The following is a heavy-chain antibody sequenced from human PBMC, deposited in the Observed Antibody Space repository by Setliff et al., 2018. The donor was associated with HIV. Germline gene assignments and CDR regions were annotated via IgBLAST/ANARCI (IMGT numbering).Heavy chain of an antibody. CDR2: IHYKGNI. Sequence: TLSLTCTVSGDSIISGDYYWSWIRQSPGKGLEWIGHIHYKGNIDYNASLKSRLAISSDTSKNQFSLNLSSVIAADTAIYFCARFTVVVFGAGEPSWFDPWGQGILGHRLL. D-gene: IGHD2-15*01. J-gene: IGHJ5*02. V-gene: IGHV4-30-4*08. CDR3: ARFTVVVFGAGEPSWFDP. CDR1: GDSIISGDYY.